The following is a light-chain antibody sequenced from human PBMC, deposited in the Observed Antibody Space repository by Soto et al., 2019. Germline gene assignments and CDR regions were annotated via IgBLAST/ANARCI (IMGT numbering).Light chain of an antibody. V-gene: IGKV1-5*03. CDR1: QTISSW. CDR2: KAS. J-gene: IGKJ1*01. CDR3: QQTYSTPWT. Sequence: DIQMTQSPSTLSGSVGDRVTITCRASQTISSWLAWYQQKPGKAPKLLIYKASTLKSGVPSRFSGSGSGTEFTLTISSLQPEDFATYYCQQTYSTPWTFGQGTTVEIK.